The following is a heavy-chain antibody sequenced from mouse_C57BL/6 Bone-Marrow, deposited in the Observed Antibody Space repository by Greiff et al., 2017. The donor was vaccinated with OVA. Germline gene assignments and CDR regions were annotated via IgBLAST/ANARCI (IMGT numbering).Heavy chain of an antibody. J-gene: IGHJ4*01. CDR2: IYPGDGDT. CDR3: ARKWRFYAMDY. CDR1: GYAFSSSW. V-gene: IGHV1-82*01. Sequence: QVQLQQSGPELVKPGASVKISCKASGYAFSSSWMNWVKQRPGKGLEWIGRIYPGDGDTNYNGKFKGKATLTADKSSSTAYMQLSSLTSEDTAIYYCARKWRFYAMDYWGQGTSVTVSS.